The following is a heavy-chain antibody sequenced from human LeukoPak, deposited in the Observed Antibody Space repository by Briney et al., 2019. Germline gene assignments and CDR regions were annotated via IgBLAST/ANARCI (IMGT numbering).Heavy chain of an antibody. CDR2: INAGNGDT. Sequence: ASVKVSCKASGYTFTNHEMHWVRQAPGQSLEWMGGINAGNGDTKYSQEFQGRVTISRDTSANTAHMELSNLRSEDMGVYYCTLYNFWGQGTLVTVSS. D-gene: IGHD3/OR15-3a*01. J-gene: IGHJ4*02. CDR1: GYTFTNHE. V-gene: IGHV1-3*03. CDR3: TLYNF.